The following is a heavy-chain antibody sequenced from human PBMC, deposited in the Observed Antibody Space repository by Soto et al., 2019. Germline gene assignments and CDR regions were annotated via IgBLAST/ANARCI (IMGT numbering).Heavy chain of an antibody. J-gene: IGHJ4*02. D-gene: IGHD3-22*01. Sequence: SETLSLTCAVSGYSISSGYYWGWIRQPPGKGLEWIGSIYHSGSTYYNPSLKSRVTISVDTSKNQFSLKLSSVTAADTAVYYCARSFVRFITPVYFDYWGQGTLVTVSS. V-gene: IGHV4-38-2*01. CDR1: GYSISSGYY. CDR2: IYHSGST. CDR3: ARSFVRFITPVYFDY.